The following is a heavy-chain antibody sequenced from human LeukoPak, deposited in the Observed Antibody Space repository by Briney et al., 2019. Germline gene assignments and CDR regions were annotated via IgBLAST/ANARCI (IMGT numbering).Heavy chain of an antibody. CDR3: ARDHWSHYYGSGGENYFDP. CDR1: GYSFTMYG. V-gene: IGHV1-18*01. D-gene: IGHD3-10*01. J-gene: IGHJ5*02. Sequence: AASVKVSCKASGYSFTMYGISWVRQAPGQGLEWMGWISGFNAYTNYAQKLQGRVTTTTDTSTSTAYMEVRGLRSDDTAVYYCARDHWSHYYGSGGENYFDPWGQGTLVTVSS. CDR2: ISGFNAYT.